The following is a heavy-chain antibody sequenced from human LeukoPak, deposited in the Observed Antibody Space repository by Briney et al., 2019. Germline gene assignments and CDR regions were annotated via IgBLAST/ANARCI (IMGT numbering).Heavy chain of an antibody. CDR1: GYTFTDYY. CDR3: ARGPGRRFGAEYFQH. V-gene: IGHV1-69-2*01. J-gene: IGHJ1*01. D-gene: IGHD3-3*01. Sequence: GASVKISCKVSGYTFTDYYVHWVEQARGKGLEGMGLVDPEDGETIYAEKFQGRVTITADTSTDTAYMELSSLRSEDTAVYYCARGPGRRFGAEYFQHWGQGTLVTVSS. CDR2: VDPEDGET.